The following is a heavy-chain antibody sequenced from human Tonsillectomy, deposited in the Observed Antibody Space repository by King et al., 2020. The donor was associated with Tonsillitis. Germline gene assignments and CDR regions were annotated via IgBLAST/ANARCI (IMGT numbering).Heavy chain of an antibody. Sequence: VQLVESGGGLVKPGGSLRLSCAASGFTFSDAWMSWVRQAPGKGLEWVGRIKSKTDGETTDYIAPVRGRFAVSRDDARNSLYLQTNSLQTEDTAVYYCTTTRRVTAAGTGGDFDNWGQGTQVTVSS. J-gene: IGHJ4*02. D-gene: IGHD6-13*01. CDR2: IKSKTDGETT. CDR1: GFTFSDAW. CDR3: TTTRRVTAAGTGGDFDN. V-gene: IGHV3-15*01.